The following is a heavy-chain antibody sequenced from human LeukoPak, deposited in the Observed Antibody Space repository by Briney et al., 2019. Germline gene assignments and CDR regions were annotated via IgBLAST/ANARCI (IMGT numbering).Heavy chain of an antibody. D-gene: IGHD3-10*01. CDR3: TKSDGYGLIRI. V-gene: IGHV4-34*03. CDR2: INHSGSS. CDR1: GGSFSGYY. Sequence: SETLSLTCAVYGGSFSGYYWSWIRQPPGKGLEWIGEINHSGSSNYNPSLKSRVTISLDTSKNQFSLKVISMTAADTAAYYCTKSDGYGLIRICGRGIMVTVSS. J-gene: IGHJ3*02.